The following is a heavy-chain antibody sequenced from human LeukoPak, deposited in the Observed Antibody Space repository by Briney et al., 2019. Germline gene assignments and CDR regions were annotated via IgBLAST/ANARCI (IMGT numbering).Heavy chain of an antibody. J-gene: IGHJ6*02. CDR1: GGTFSSYA. CDR3: ARSIAVAGTGFYYYYGMDV. CDR2: IIPIFGTA. Sequence: ASVKVSCKASGGTFSSYAISWVRQAAGQGLEWMGGIIPIFGTANYAQKFQGRVTITADESTSTAYMELSSLRSEDTAVYYCARSIAVAGTGFYYYYGMDVWGQGTTVTVSS. D-gene: IGHD6-19*01. V-gene: IGHV1-69*01.